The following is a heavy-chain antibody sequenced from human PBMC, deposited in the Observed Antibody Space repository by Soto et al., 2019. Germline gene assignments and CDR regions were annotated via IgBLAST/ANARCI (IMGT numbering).Heavy chain of an antibody. CDR2: SSNSGSFT. D-gene: IGHD1-1*01. CDR3: VRSGDNYNLLDY. J-gene: IGHJ4*02. CDR1: GFTFSDHY. V-gene: IGHV3-11*06. Sequence: GGSLRLSCAASGFTFSDHYMSWIRQAPGKGLEWIGYSSNSGSFTRYADSVKGRFSISRDNAKNSLYLQINSLRGDDTAIYYCVRSGDNYNLLDYWGQGTLVTVSS.